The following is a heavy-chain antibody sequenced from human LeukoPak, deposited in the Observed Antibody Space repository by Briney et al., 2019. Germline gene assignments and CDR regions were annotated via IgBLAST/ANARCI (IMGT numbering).Heavy chain of an antibody. Sequence: SETLSLTCTVSGGSISSYYWSWIRQPPGEGLEWIGYIYYSGSSGSTDYNPSLKSRVTISVDTSKNQFSLKLSSVTAADTAVYYCATLPLLWGQGTLVTVSS. CDR2: IYYSGSSGST. CDR3: ATLPLL. CDR1: GGSISSYY. J-gene: IGHJ4*02. V-gene: IGHV4-59*08.